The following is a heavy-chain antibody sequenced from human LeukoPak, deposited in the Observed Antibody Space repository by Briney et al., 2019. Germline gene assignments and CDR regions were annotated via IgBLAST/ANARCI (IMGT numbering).Heavy chain of an antibody. Sequence: GGSLRLSCAASGFTFSNYWMTWVRQAPGKGLEWVANINQDGGEKYYVDSVKGRFTISRDNTKNSLYLQMNSLRAEDTAVYYCARGTTVTPHPIPFDYWGQGTLVTVSS. CDR2: INQDGGEK. CDR3: ARGTTVTPHPIPFDY. V-gene: IGHV3-7*04. CDR1: GFTFSNYW. J-gene: IGHJ4*02. D-gene: IGHD4-17*01.